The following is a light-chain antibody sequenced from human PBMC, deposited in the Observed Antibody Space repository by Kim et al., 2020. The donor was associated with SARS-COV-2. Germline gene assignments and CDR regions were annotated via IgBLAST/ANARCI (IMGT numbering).Light chain of an antibody. CDR2: GAS. CDR1: QRVNSNY. V-gene: IGKV3-20*01. Sequence: LLPGERATPSCRASQRVNSNYLAWYQQKPGQAPRLLIYGASSRATAIPDRFSGSGSGTDFTLTINRLEPEDFAVYYCQQYDTSSYTFGQGTKLEI. J-gene: IGKJ2*01. CDR3: QQYDTSSYT.